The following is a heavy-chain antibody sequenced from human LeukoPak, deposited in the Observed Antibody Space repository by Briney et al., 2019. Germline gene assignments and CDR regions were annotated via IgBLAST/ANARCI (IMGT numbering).Heavy chain of an antibody. V-gene: IGHV1-3*04. CDR1: GYTFTTYA. CDR2: VNTGNGDT. Sequence: AASVEVSCKASGYTFTTYAIHWVRQAPGQRLEWLGWVNTGNGDTRYSQTFQGRVTITRDTSASTAYMELSSLRPEDTAVYYCARDMGSGSLHYWGQGTLVTVSS. J-gene: IGHJ4*02. CDR3: ARDMGSGSLHY. D-gene: IGHD1-26*01.